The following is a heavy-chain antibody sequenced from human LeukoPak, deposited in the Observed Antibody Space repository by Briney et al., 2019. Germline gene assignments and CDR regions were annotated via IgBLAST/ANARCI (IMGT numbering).Heavy chain of an antibody. J-gene: IGHJ5*02. D-gene: IGHD6-6*01. CDR2: IIPIFGTA. CDR1: GGTFSSYA. Sequence: ASVKVSCKASGGTFSSYAISWVRQAPGQGLEWMGGIIPIFGTANYAQKFQGRVTITADKSTSTAYMELSSLRSEDTAVYYCARGSAARSAHNWFDPWGQGTLVTVSS. CDR3: ARGSAARSAHNWFDP. V-gene: IGHV1-69*06.